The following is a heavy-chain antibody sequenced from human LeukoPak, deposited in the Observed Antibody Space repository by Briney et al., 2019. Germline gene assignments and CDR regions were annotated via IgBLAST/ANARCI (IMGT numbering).Heavy chain of an antibody. J-gene: IGHJ5*02. V-gene: IGHV4-39*01. CDR1: GGSIFTSFY. CDR2: IYYSGNT. CDR3: ARGVNWFDP. Sequence: SETLSLTCTVSGGSIFTSFYRDWIRQPPGKGLEWIGSIYYSGNTYYNPSLRSRVTISVDTSKNQFSLSLNSVSAADTGVYYCARGVNWFDPWGQGTLVTVSS.